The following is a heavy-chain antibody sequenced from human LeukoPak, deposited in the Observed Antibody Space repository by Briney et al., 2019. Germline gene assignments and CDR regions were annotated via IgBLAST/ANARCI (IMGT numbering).Heavy chain of an antibody. Sequence: ASVKVSCKASGYTFTGYYMHWVRQAPGQGLEWMGRINPNSGDTNYAQSFQGRVSMTRDTSISTAYMELNRLRSDDTAVYYCARPGGYGSGSYRTFDIWGQGTMVTVSS. CDR2: INPNSGDT. J-gene: IGHJ3*02. CDR3: ARPGGYGSGSYRTFDI. V-gene: IGHV1-2*06. D-gene: IGHD3-10*01. CDR1: GYTFTGYY.